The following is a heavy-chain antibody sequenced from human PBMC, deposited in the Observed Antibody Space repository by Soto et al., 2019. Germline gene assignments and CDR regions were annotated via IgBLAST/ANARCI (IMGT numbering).Heavy chain of an antibody. J-gene: IGHJ6*02. CDR1: GFTLSTYS. CDR2: ISKSSTTI. CDR3: ARDPPNFYYYGMDV. Sequence: GGSLRLSCIASGFTLSTYSMTWVRQAPGKGLEWLSYISKSSTTINYADSVKGRFTISGDNAKNSVYLEMSSLRDEDSAVYYCARDPPNFYYYGMDVWGQGTTVTVSS. V-gene: IGHV3-48*02.